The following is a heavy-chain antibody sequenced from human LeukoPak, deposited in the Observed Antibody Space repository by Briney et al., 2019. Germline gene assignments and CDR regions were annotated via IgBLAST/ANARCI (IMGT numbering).Heavy chain of an antibody. J-gene: IGHJ4*02. D-gene: IGHD5-18*01. CDR2: INSDGSST. V-gene: IGHV3-74*01. CDR1: GFTFSSYW. CDR3: ARGGAAMAYY. Sequence: GGSLRLSCSASGFTFSSYWMHWVRQAPGEGLVWVSRINSDGSSTSYADSVKGRFTISRDNAKNTLYLQMNSLRAEDTAMYYCARGGAAMAYYWGQGTLVTVSS.